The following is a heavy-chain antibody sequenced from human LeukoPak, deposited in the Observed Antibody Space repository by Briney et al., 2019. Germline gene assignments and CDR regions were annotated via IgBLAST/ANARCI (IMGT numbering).Heavy chain of an antibody. CDR2: IWYDGNNK. Sequence: GESLKISCAAAGFPFNNYAIHWVRQAPGKGLEWVAVIWYDGNNKYYADSVKGRFTVSRDNSKNTLYLQMNSLRAEDTAVYYCARDSLVVAGENFFDYWGQGTLVTVSS. CDR1: GFPFNNYA. D-gene: IGHD3-22*01. J-gene: IGHJ4*02. V-gene: IGHV3-33*01. CDR3: ARDSLVVAGENFFDY.